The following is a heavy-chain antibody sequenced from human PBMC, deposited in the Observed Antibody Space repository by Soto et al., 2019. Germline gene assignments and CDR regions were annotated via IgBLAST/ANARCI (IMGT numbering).Heavy chain of an antibody. CDR2: IYYSGST. Sequence: SETLSLTCTISGGSISSGGYYWSWLRQHPGKGLEWIGYIYYSGSTYYNPSLKSRVTISVDTSKNQFSLKLSSVTAADTAVYYCERTPTTVAGICYFDYWGQGTLVTVSS. D-gene: IGHD6-19*01. CDR1: GGSISSGGYY. CDR3: ERTPTTVAGICYFDY. J-gene: IGHJ4*02. V-gene: IGHV4-31*03.